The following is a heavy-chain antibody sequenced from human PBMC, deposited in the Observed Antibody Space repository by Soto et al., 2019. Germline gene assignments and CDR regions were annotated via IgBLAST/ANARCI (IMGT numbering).Heavy chain of an antibody. CDR1: GFTVSSSY. J-gene: IGHJ4*02. Sequence: QTGGSLRLSCAASGFTVSSSYMSWVRQAPGKGLEWVSVIYSGGSTYYADSVKGRFTISRDNSKNTLYLQMNSLRAEDTAVYYCASDTGATKGGFDYWGQGTLVTVSS. CDR2: IYSGGST. CDR3: ASDTGATKGGFDY. V-gene: IGHV3-53*01. D-gene: IGHD1-26*01.